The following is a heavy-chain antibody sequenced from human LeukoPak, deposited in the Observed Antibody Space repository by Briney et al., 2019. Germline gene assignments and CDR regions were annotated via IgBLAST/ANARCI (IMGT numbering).Heavy chain of an antibody. J-gene: IGHJ4*02. D-gene: IGHD1-7*01. CDR3: ARDRPNWNYDY. V-gene: IGHV1-2*06. Sequence: GASVKVSCKASGYTFTSYGISWVRQAPGQGLEWMGRINPNSGGTNYAQKFQGRVTMTRDTSISTAYMELSRLRSDDTAVYYCARDRPNWNYDYWGQGTLVTVSS. CDR2: INPNSGGT. CDR1: GYTFTSYG.